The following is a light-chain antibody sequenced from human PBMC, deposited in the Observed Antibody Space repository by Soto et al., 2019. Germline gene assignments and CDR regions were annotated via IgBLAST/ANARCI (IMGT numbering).Light chain of an antibody. CDR3: QQYGNSPGFT. J-gene: IGKJ3*01. CDR1: QTVSGSY. V-gene: IGKV3-20*01. Sequence: IVMTQSPATLSVSPGERATLSCRPSQTVSGSYVAWYQQIPGQAPRVLFYGASSRATGIPDRFSSSGSGTDVSLTIIRLEPEDFAVYYGQQYGNSPGFTFGPGTKVDIK. CDR2: GAS.